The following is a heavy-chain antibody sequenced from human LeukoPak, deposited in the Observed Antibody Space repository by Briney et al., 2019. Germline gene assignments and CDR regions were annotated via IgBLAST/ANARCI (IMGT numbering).Heavy chain of an antibody. J-gene: IGHJ4*02. Sequence: GASVKVSCKASGYTFTNQYMHWVXQAPGQGLEWMGWLNPNNGGTKXSQNFQGRVTXXXDTSISTAYMELSSLRSDDTAVYYCARGSVVGFDYWGQGTQVIVSS. V-gene: IGHV1-2*02. CDR1: GYTFTNQY. CDR3: ARGSVVGFDY. CDR2: LNPNNGGT.